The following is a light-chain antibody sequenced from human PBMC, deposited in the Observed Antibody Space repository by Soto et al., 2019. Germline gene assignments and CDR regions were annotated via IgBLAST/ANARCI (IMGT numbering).Light chain of an antibody. J-gene: IGKJ4*01. CDR1: QSITNW. Sequence: DIQMTQSPSTLSASVGDRVTITCRASQSITNWLAWYQQKPGKAPKLLIYAASTLQSGVPSRFSGSGFGTEFTLTISSLQPEDFATYYCQQLRTFGGGTKVDIK. CDR2: AAS. CDR3: QQLRT. V-gene: IGKV1-5*01.